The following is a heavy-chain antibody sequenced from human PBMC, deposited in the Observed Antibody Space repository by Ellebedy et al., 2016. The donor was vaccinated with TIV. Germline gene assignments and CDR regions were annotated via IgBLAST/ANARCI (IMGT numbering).Heavy chain of an antibody. CDR1: GGSISSGDYY. Sequence: MPSETLSLTCTVSGGSISSGDYYWSWIRQPPGKGLEWIGYIYYSGSTDYNPSLKSRVIISVDTSKNQFSLKLSSVTAADTAVYYCARDRARGYSYGSGMDVWGQGTTVTVSS. CDR2: IYYSGST. D-gene: IGHD5-18*01. CDR3: ARDRARGYSYGSGMDV. V-gene: IGHV4-30-4*02. J-gene: IGHJ6*02.